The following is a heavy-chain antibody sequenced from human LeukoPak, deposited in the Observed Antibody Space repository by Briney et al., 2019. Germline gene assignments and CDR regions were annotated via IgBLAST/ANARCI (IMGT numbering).Heavy chain of an antibody. CDR3: ARRGRASYADYYYYGMDV. D-gene: IGHD1-26*01. CDR1: GFTFGDYY. CDR2: ISRRSSYT. V-gene: IGHV3-11*06. J-gene: IGHJ6*04. Sequence: GGSRRLSCAASGFTFGDYYMRWIRPPPRRGREWVSYISRRSSYTIYADSVKGRFTISRDNAKNSLYLQMNSVRAEDTAVYYCARRGRASYADYYYYGMDVWGKGTTVTVSS.